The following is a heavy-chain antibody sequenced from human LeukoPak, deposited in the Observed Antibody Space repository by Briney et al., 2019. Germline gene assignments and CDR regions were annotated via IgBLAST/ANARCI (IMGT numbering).Heavy chain of an antibody. CDR3: ARRGTRGYSSGWYNGGDY. CDR2: IYYSGST. V-gene: IGHV4-39*01. J-gene: IGHJ4*02. Sequence: SETLSLTCTVSGGSISSSSYYWGWIRQPPGKGLEWIGSIYYSGSTYYNPSLKSRVTISVDTSKNQFSLKLSSVTAADTAVYYCARRGTRGYSSGWYNGGDYWGQGTLVTVSS. CDR1: GGSISSSSYY. D-gene: IGHD6-19*01.